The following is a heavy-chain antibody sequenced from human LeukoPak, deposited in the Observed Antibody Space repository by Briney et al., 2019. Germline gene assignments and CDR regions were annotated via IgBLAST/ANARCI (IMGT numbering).Heavy chain of an antibody. V-gene: IGHV4-31*03. J-gene: IGHJ5*02. Sequence: EASDTLCFTCSVSGGSISSGGYYWSWIRPQQGKGLGWICYLDSSGSTYYNPSLTRRVTISVDTSMNQFSQKLSSVTAADTAGYYCAKDRMPAVAGIEVGFDPWGQGTLVTVSS. D-gene: IGHD6-19*01. CDR1: GGSISSGGYY. CDR2: LDSSGST. CDR3: AKDRMPAVAGIEVGFDP.